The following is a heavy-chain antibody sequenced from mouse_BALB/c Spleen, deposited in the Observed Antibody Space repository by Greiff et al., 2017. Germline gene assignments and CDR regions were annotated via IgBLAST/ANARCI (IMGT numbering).Heavy chain of an antibody. CDR1: GFNIKDYY. J-gene: IGHJ4*01. V-gene: IGHV14-1*02. Sequence: VQLHQSGAELVRPGALVKLSCKASGFNIKDYYMHWVKQRPEQGLEWIGWIDPENGNTIYDPKFQGKASITADTSSNTAYLQLSSLTSEDTAVYYCARRSMDYWGQGTSVTVSS. CDR3: ARRSMDY. CDR2: IDPENGNT.